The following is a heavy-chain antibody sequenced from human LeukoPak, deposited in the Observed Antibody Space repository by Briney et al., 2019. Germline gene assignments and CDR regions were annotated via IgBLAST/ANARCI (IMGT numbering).Heavy chain of an antibody. V-gene: IGHV3-23*01. CDR3: AKNGRTTATPSGMDV. Sequence: GGSLRLSCAASGFTFSSYAMSWVRQAPGKGLEWVSAIIGSGGYTYYADSVKGRFTISRDNSKTTLYLKMNSLRAEDTAIYHCAKNGRTTATPSGMDVWGQGTTVTVSS. CDR2: IIGSGGYT. CDR1: GFTFSSYA. D-gene: IGHD1-1*01. J-gene: IGHJ6*02.